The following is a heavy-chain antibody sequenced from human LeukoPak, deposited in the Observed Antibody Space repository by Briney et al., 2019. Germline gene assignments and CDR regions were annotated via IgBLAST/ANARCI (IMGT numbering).Heavy chain of an antibody. CDR2: IKQDGSEK. Sequence: PGGSLRLSCAASGFSFSTYWMTWVRQAPGKGLEWVANIKQDGSEKYYVDSVKGRFTISRDNAKNSLYLQMNSLRAEDTAVYYCARDLPTPFLFDWFDPWGQGTLVTVSS. J-gene: IGHJ5*02. V-gene: IGHV3-7*01. D-gene: IGHD3-10*02. CDR1: GFSFSTYW. CDR3: ARDLPTPFLFDWFDP.